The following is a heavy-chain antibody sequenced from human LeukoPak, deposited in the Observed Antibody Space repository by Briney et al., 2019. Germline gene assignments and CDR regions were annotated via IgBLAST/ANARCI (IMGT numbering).Heavy chain of an antibody. CDR2: TSGSGGST. Sequence: PGGSLRLSCAASGFTFSSYAMSWVRQAPGKGLEWVSATSGSGGSTYYADSVKGRFTISRDNSKNTLYLQMNSLRAEDTAVYYCARAPVVVTAAPDYWGQGTLVTVSS. J-gene: IGHJ4*02. CDR3: ARAPVVVTAAPDY. CDR1: GFTFSSYA. D-gene: IGHD2-21*02. V-gene: IGHV3-23*01.